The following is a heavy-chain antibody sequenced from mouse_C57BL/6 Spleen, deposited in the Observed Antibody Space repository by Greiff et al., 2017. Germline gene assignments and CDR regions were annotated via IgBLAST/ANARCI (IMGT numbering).Heavy chain of an antibody. J-gene: IGHJ3*01. CDR1: GYAFSSSW. CDR3: ARSLITTVVKGFAY. Sequence: VQLQQSGPELVKPGASVKISCKASGYAFSSSWMNWVKQRPGKGLEWIGRLYPGDGDTNYNGKFKGKATLTADKSSSTAYMQLSSLTSEDSAVYFCARSLITTVVKGFAYWGQGTLVTVSA. CDR2: LYPGDGDT. D-gene: IGHD1-1*01. V-gene: IGHV1-82*01.